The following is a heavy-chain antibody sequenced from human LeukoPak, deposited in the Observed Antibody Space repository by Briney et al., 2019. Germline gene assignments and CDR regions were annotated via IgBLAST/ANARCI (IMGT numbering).Heavy chain of an antibody. D-gene: IGHD3-10*01. CDR1: GFTFSSYS. CDR2: ISGSSSYI. V-gene: IGHV3-21*01. J-gene: IGHJ4*02. Sequence: GGSLRLSCAASGFTFSSYSMNWVRQAPGKGLEWVSSISGSSSYIYYADSVKGRFTISRDNAKNSLYLQMNSLRAEDTAVYYCARDYLWFGELLNIDYWGQGTLVTVSS. CDR3: ARDYLWFGELLNIDY.